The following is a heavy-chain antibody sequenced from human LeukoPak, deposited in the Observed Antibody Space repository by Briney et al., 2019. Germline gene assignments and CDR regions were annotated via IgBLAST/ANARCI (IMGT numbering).Heavy chain of an antibody. D-gene: IGHD3-9*01. CDR3: ARHVVLRYFDWFSPLDAFDI. CDR2: IYYSGST. J-gene: IGHJ3*02. Sequence: SETLSLTCTVSGGSISSFYWSWFYWSWIRQPPGKGLEWIGYIYYSGSTNHNPSLKSRVTISVDTSKNQFSLKLSSVTAADTAVYYCARHVVLRYFDWFSPLDAFDIWGQGTMVTVSS. V-gene: IGHV4-59*08. CDR1: GGSISSFY.